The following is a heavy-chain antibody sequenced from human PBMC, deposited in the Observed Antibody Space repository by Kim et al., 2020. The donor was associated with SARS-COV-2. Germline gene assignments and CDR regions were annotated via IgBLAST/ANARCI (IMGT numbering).Heavy chain of an antibody. CDR3: AKSSSHAFDY. J-gene: IGHJ4*02. CDR2: K. V-gene: IGHV3-23*01. Sequence: KQHSEPVQGRFTISRDNSKNTLYLQVNSLRAEDTRVYYCAKSSSHAFDYWGQGTLVTVSS. D-gene: IGHD6-13*01.